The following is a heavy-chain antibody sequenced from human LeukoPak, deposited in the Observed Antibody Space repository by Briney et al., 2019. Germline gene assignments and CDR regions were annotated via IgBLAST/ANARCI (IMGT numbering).Heavy chain of an antibody. V-gene: IGHV3-53*01. J-gene: IGHJ4*02. D-gene: IGHD3-16*01. CDR2: LHRDGSV. Sequence: PGGSLRLSCAASGFTVSNSFMTCVRQAPGKGLEWVSTLHRDGSVRYADSVNGRFTISRDDSKNTLSPQMSSLRDEDTAVYYCVRVHGGGYWGQGTLVTVSS. CDR3: VRVHGGGY. CDR1: GFTVSNSF.